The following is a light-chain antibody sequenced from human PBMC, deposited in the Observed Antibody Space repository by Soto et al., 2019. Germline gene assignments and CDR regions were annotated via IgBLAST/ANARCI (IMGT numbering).Light chain of an antibody. CDR1: QSISSY. CDR2: AAS. V-gene: IGKV1-39*01. CDR3: QQSDRTPPT. J-gene: IGKJ1*01. Sequence: DIQMTQSPSSLSASVGDRVTITCRASQSISSYLNWYQQKPGKAPKLLIYAASSLQTGVPSRLSGSGSGTDFTLTISSLQPEDVATYYCQQSDRTPPTLGQGTKVDI.